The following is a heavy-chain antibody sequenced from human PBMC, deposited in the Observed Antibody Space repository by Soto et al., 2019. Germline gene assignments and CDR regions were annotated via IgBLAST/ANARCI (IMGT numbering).Heavy chain of an antibody. V-gene: IGHV3-73*01. Sequence: PGGSLRLSCAASGFTFSGSAMHWVRQASGKGLEWVGRIRSKANSYATAYAASVKGRFTISRDDSKNTAYLQMNSLKTEDTAVYYCTKYDFWSGYPPDVWGKGTTVTVSS. CDR2: IRSKANSYAT. D-gene: IGHD3-3*01. CDR3: TKYDFWSGYPPDV. CDR1: GFTFSGSA. J-gene: IGHJ6*04.